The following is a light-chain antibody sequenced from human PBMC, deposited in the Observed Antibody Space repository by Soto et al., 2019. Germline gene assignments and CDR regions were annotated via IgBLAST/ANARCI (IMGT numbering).Light chain of an antibody. CDR1: QSVSSY. CDR2: DAS. CDR3: QQRSNWPPWG. J-gene: IGKJ1*01. V-gene: IGKV3-11*01. Sequence: EIVLTQSPATLSLSPGERATLSSRASQSVSSYLAWYQQKPGQAPRLLIYDASNRATGIPARFSGSGSGTDFTLTISSLEPEDFAVYYCQQRSNWPPWGFGQGTKVEIK.